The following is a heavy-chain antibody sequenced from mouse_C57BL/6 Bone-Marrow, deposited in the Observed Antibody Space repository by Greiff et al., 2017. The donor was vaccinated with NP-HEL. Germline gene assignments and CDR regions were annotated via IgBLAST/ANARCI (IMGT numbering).Heavy chain of an antibody. CDR2: INPNYGTT. Sequence: EVQVVESGPELVKPGASVKISCKASGYSFTDYNMNWVKQSNGKSLEWIGVINPNYGTTSYNQKFKGKATLTVDQSSSTAYMQLNSLTSEDSAVYDCARSKRGDYDYGRYFDVWGTGTTVTVSS. D-gene: IGHD2-4*01. V-gene: IGHV1-39*01. CDR3: ARSKRGDYDYGRYFDV. J-gene: IGHJ1*03. CDR1: GYSFTDYN.